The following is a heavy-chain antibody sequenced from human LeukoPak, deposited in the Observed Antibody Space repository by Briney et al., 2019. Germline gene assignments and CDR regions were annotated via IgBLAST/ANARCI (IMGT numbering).Heavy chain of an antibody. Sequence: EGSLRLSCAASGFTFSRYSMNWVRQAPGKGLEWVSSISSSSSYIYYADSVKGRFTISRDNAKNSLYLQMNSLRAEDTAVYYCNLIAAFDPWGQGTLVTVSS. CDR3: NLIAAFDP. CDR2: ISSSSSYI. D-gene: IGHD2-15*01. J-gene: IGHJ5*02. CDR1: GFTFSRYS. V-gene: IGHV3-21*01.